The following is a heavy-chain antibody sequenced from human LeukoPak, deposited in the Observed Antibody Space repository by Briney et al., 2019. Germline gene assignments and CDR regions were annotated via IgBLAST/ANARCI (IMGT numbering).Heavy chain of an antibody. CDR3: AHGMVRGATGY. V-gene: IGHV4-59*12. D-gene: IGHD3-10*01. Sequence: PSETLSLTCTVSGDSIIGYYWSWLRQPPGKGLEWIGYIHYSGSTNYNPSLQSRVTISVDTSRSHFSLKLSSVTAADTAVYYCAHGMVRGATGYWGQGTLVTVSS. CDR2: IHYSGST. J-gene: IGHJ4*02. CDR1: GDSIIGYY.